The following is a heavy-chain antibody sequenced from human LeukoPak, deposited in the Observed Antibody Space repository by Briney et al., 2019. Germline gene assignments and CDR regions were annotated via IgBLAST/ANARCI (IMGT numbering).Heavy chain of an antibody. CDR1: GLSVSDAW. Sequence: PGGSLRLSCAASGLSVSDAWMSWVRQAPGKGLEWVSSITSGGDYIYYADSVKGRFTTSRDNAKNSLSLQLNSLRVEDTAVYYCARGHYDVLAASYKWTPDYWGQGTLVTVSS. V-gene: IGHV3-21*01. D-gene: IGHD3-9*01. CDR3: ARGHYDVLAASYKWTPDY. CDR2: ITSGGDYI. J-gene: IGHJ4*02.